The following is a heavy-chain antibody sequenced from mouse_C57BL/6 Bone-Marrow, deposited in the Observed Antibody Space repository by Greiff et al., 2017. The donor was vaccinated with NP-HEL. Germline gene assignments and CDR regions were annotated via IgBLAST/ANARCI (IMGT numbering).Heavy chain of an antibody. V-gene: IGHV1-59*01. J-gene: IGHJ4*01. CDR2: IDPSDSYT. Sequence: QVQLQQPGAELVRPGPSVKLSCKASGYTFTSYWMHWVKQRPGQGLEWIGVIDPSDSYTNYNQKFKGKATLTVDTSSSTAYMQLSSLTSEDSAVYYGARREDHAMDYWGQGTSVTVSS. CDR3: ARREDHAMDY. CDR1: GYTFTSYW.